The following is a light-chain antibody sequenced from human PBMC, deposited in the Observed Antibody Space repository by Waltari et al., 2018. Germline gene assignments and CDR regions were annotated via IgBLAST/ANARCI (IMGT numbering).Light chain of an antibody. Sequence: DIQMTHSPSTLSASVGDRVTMTCRASQSIENWLAWYQQKPGQAPKVIIYKSSTSESGVPSRFSGSGFGKEFTLTISSLQPDDFATYYCQQYHNDFLTFGGGTTVEIK. CDR3: QQYHNDFLT. V-gene: IGKV1-5*03. CDR2: KSS. CDR1: QSIENW. J-gene: IGKJ4*01.